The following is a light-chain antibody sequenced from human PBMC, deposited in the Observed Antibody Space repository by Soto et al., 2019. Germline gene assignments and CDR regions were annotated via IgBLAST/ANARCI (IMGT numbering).Light chain of an antibody. CDR3: QQYNNGPAWT. CDR2: DGS. J-gene: IGKJ1*01. Sequence: EIVMTQSPDTLSVSPGERATLSCRASQSVSSKLAWYQQKPGQTPRLLIYDGSTRVTGIPARFSGSGSGTEFTLTISSLQSEDFAVYYCQQYNNGPAWTVGQGTTVEIK. V-gene: IGKV3-15*01. CDR1: QSVSSK.